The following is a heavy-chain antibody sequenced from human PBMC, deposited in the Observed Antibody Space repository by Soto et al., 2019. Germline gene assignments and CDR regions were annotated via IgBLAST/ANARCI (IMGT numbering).Heavy chain of an antibody. CDR3: ATDETYDSSGYYGIWFDP. V-gene: IGHV1-69*06. CDR1: GGTFSSYA. J-gene: IGHJ5*02. D-gene: IGHD3-22*01. Sequence: QVQLVQSGAEVKKPGSSVKVSCKASGGTFSSYAISWVRQAPGQGLEWMGGIIPIFGTANYAQKVQGRVTITADKSTSTAYMELSSLRSEDTAVYYCATDETYDSSGYYGIWFDPWGQGTLVTVSS. CDR2: IIPIFGTA.